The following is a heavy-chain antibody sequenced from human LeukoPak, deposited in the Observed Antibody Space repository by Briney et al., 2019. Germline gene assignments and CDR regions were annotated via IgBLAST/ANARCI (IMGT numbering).Heavy chain of an antibody. Sequence: PGGSLRLSCAASGFSFSRYWMSWVRQTPGKGLEWVANIKQDGSEKNYVESVKGRFTISRDNAKNSLYLQMNSLRAEDTAVYYCARDAHYDSSGYHGYWGQGTLVTVSS. CDR1: GFSFSRYW. CDR2: IKQDGSEK. J-gene: IGHJ4*02. V-gene: IGHV3-7*03. D-gene: IGHD3-22*01. CDR3: ARDAHYDSSGYHGY.